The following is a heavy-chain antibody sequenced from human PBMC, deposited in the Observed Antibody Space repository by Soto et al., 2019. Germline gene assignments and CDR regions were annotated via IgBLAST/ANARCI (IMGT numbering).Heavy chain of an antibody. D-gene: IGHD3-16*02. J-gene: IGHJ4*02. Sequence: ASVKVSCKASGYTFTSYGISWVRQAPGQGLEWMGWISAYNGNTNYAQKLQGRVTMTTDTSTSTAYMELRSLRSDDTAVYYCARDQSYDYVWGSYRPPAIDYWGQGTLVTVSS. CDR3: ARDQSYDYVWGSYRPPAIDY. CDR2: ISAYNGNT. CDR1: GYTFTSYG. V-gene: IGHV1-18*01.